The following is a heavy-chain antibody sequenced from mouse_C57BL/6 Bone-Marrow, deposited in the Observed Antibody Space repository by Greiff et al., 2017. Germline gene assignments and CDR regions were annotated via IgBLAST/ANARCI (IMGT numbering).Heavy chain of an antibody. D-gene: IGHD4-1*01. V-gene: IGHV5-17*01. CDR2: ISSGSSTI. CDR3: ARRSSGTHRYFDV. Sequence: DVHLVESGGGLVKPGGSLKLSCAASGFTFSDYGMHWVRQAPEKGLEWVAYISSGSSTIYYADTVKGRFTISRDNAKNTLFLQMTSLRSEDTAMYYCARRSSGTHRYFDVWGTGTTVTVSS. CDR1: GFTFSDYG. J-gene: IGHJ1*03.